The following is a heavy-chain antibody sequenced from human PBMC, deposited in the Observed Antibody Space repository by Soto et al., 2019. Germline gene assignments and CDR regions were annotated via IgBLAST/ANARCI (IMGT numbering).Heavy chain of an antibody. CDR3: ARLYPVSAWPYHSYGMGV. V-gene: IGHV3-7*01. D-gene: IGHD6-19*01. CDR1: GFTFSTYW. Sequence: GGSLRLSCAASGFTFSTYWMSWVRQAPGKGLEWVAKIKQDGGDTYYVDSVKGRFTISRDNDENSVYLQLNSLRAEDTAVYYCARLYPVSAWPYHSYGMGVCSQGTTFTGSS. J-gene: IGHJ6*02. CDR2: IKQDGGDT.